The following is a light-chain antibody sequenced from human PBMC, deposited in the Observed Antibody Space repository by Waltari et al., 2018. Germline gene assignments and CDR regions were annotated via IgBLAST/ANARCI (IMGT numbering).Light chain of an antibody. CDR1: TSNIGAGYD. V-gene: IGLV1-40*01. CDR2: ANN. Sequence: QSVLTQPPSVSGATGQRVTISCSGSTSNIGAGYDVPWYQQLPGTAPNLLILANNGRPSGVPDRFSGSKSGTSASLAITGLQPEDEADYYCQSYDTSLSALVFGGGTKLTVL. J-gene: IGLJ2*01. CDR3: QSYDTSLSALV.